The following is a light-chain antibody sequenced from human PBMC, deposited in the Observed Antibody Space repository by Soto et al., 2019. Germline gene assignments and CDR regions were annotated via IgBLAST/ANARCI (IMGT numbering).Light chain of an antibody. CDR2: RNN. V-gene: IGLV1-44*01. CDR3: TSYTSSNTLGV. CDR1: SSNIGSDS. Sequence: QSVLTQPPSASGTPGQRVTISCSGSSSNIGSDSVNWYQQLPGTAPKLLIYRNNQRPSGVPDRLSGSKSGTSASLAISGLQSEDEADYYCTSYTSSNTLGVFGTGTKVTVL. J-gene: IGLJ1*01.